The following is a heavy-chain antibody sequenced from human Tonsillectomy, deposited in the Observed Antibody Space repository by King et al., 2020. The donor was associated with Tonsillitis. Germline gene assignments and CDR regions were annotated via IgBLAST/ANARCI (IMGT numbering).Heavy chain of an antibody. D-gene: IGHD3-22*01. J-gene: IGHJ6*02. CDR2: ISGSGGST. Sequence: VQLVESGGGLVQPGESLRLSCPASGLTFSSYAMNWVRQAPGKGLEWVSAISGSGGSTYYADSVKGRFTISRDNSKSTLYLQMNTLRAEDTAVYYCAKDCYYDISGNYYYGMDVWGPGTTVTVSS. CDR3: AKDCYYDISGNYYYGMDV. CDR1: GLTFSSYA. V-gene: IGHV3-23*04.